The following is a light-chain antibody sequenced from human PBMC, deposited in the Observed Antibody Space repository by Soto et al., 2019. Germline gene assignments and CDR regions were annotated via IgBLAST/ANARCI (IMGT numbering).Light chain of an antibody. Sequence: QSVLTQPPSVSGAPGQRVTISCTGTSSNIGSGYDVHWYQQLPGKAPKLLIYGNSNRPSGVPDRLSGSKSGTSASLAITGLQAEDEADYYCQSYDSLSGYVVFGGGTKLTVL. J-gene: IGLJ2*01. CDR1: SSNIGSGYD. V-gene: IGLV1-40*01. CDR2: GNS. CDR3: QSYDSLSGYVV.